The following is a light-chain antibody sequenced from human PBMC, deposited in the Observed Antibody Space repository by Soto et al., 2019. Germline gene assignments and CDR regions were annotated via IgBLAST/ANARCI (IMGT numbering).Light chain of an antibody. CDR2: HSS. V-gene: IGKV3-15*01. Sequence: MTQSPLSLSASVGEKIIITCRASRDVGSDVSWYQQRPGQAPRLLIYHSSTRATGVPTRFSGSGSGTDFTLTINSLQSEDIAVYYCQQYNTWHRTFGQGTKVEIK. CDR3: QQYNTWHRT. CDR1: RDVGSD. J-gene: IGKJ1*01.